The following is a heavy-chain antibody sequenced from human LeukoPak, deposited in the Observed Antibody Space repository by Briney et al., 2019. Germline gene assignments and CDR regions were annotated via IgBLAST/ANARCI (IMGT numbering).Heavy chain of an antibody. CDR1: GFPFSTYT. Sequence: GGPLSLSCAASGFPFSTYTMRWVRQAPGKGLEYVSGIASNGGTKYYADSVKGRFTISRDNFKNTVYLQIDSLRTEDMAVYYCAREYCTTNSCYIWGLGYWGQGTLVTVSS. CDR3: AREYCTTNSCYIWGLGY. D-gene: IGHD2-2*02. J-gene: IGHJ4*02. V-gene: IGHV3-64*02. CDR2: IASNGGTK.